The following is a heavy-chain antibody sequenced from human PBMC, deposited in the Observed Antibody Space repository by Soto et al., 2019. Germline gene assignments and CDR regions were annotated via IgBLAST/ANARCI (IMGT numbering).Heavy chain of an antibody. J-gene: IGHJ4*02. CDR1: GASISSTTSGNW. CDR3: ARMVGATLVDF. CDR2: IYHSGST. D-gene: IGHD1-26*01. Sequence: QVQLQESGPGLVRPSGTLSLTCAVSGASISSTTSGNWWSWVRQPPGKGLEWIGEIYHSGSTNYNPSLKRRVTMSLDKSKNPFSLKLSSVSAADTAVYYCARMVGATLVDFWGQGTLVTVSS. V-gene: IGHV4-4*02.